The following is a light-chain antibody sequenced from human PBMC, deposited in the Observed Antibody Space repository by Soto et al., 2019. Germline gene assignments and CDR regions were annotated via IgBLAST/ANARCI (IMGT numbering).Light chain of an antibody. CDR3: QHRSNSPRT. Sequence: EIVLTQSPATLSSSPGERVTLSCRASQIVGSWLAWYQQKPGQAPRLLIDDTSMAATGTPARFSGSCGATVFPPTISRLEQEDVADYYCQHRSNSPRTFGQGTRLEIK. V-gene: IGKV3-11*01. CDR2: DTS. J-gene: IGKJ5*01. CDR1: QIVGSW.